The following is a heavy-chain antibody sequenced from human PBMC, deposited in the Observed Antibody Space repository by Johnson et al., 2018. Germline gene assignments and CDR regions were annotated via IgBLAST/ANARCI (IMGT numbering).Heavy chain of an antibody. Sequence: VQLVESGGGLVKPGGSLRLSCTASGLSFTTYTMNWVRQAPGKGLEWVSAISSSGMYTYYADSLKGRFTISRDNTKNSLSLQMNSLRAEDTAIYYCAMPGGATVTSGWGQGTLVTVSS. V-gene: IGHV3-21*01. D-gene: IGHD4-17*01. J-gene: IGHJ4*02. CDR2: ISSSGMYT. CDR3: AMPGGATVTSG. CDR1: GLSFTTYT.